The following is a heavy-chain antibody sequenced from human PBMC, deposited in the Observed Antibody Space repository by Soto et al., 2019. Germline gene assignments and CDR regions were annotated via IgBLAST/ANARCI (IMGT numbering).Heavy chain of an antibody. J-gene: IGHJ5*02. CDR3: AHRRHSRSWYVWFDP. D-gene: IGHD6-13*01. CDR2: IFWDDNE. Sequence: SGPTLVNPTQTITLTCTFSGFSLNTSAVGVGWIRQPPGKALEWLALIFWDDNERYSPSLKSRLTITKDTSKNQVVLTMTNMDPVDTATYYCAHRRHSRSWYVWFDPWGQGTLVTVSS. V-gene: IGHV2-5*02. CDR1: GFSLNTSAVG.